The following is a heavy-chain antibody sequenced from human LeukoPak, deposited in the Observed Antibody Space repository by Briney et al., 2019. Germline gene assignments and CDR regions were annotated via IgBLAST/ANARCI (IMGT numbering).Heavy chain of an antibody. CDR2: IYYSGST. D-gene: IGHD3-22*01. V-gene: IGHV4-39*01. Sequence: SETLSLTCTVSGGSISSSSYYWGWIRQPPGKGLEWIGSIYYSGSTYHNPSLKSRVTISVDTSKNQFSLKLSSVTAADTAVYYCASYYYDSSGYSYWGQGTLVTVSS. CDR1: GGSISSSSYY. J-gene: IGHJ4*02. CDR3: ASYYYDSSGYSY.